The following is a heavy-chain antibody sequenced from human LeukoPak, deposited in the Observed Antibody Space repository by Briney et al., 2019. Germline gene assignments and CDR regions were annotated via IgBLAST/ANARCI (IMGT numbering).Heavy chain of an antibody. CDR1: GGTFSSYA. CDR3: VRAGYSGYDYRLSVFDY. J-gene: IGHJ4*02. CDR2: IIPIFGTA. D-gene: IGHD5-12*01. V-gene: IGHV1-69*05. Sequence: VASVKVSCKASGGTFSSYAISWVRQAPGQGLEWMGGIIPIFGTANYAQKFQGRVTITTDESTSTAYMELSSLRSEDTAVYYCVRAGYSGYDYRLSVFDYWGQGTLVTVSS.